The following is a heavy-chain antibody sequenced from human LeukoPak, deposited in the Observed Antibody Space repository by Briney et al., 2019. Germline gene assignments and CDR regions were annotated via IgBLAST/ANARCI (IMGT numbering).Heavy chain of an antibody. D-gene: IGHD1-26*01. Sequence: ASVKVSCKASGYSFTGYDINWVRQATGQGLEWMGWMNPNNGNTGYAQRFRGRVTMTRDTATSTAYMELSSLKFEDTAVYYCARPTGRPSNYYSMDVWGKGTTVAVSS. CDR1: GYSFTGYD. V-gene: IGHV1-8*01. CDR2: MNPNNGNT. CDR3: ARPTGRPSNYYSMDV. J-gene: IGHJ6*03.